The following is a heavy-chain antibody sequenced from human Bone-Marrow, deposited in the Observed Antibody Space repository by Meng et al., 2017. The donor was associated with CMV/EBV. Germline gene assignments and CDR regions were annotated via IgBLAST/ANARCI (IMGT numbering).Heavy chain of an antibody. CDR2: ISWNSGSI. V-gene: IGHV3-9*01. CDR3: ARTLYYYDSSGSATAFDI. CDR1: GFTFDDYA. D-gene: IGHD3-22*01. J-gene: IGHJ3*02. Sequence: SLKISCPASGFTFDDYAMHWVRQAPGKGLEWVSGISWNSGSIGYSDSVKGRFTISRDNAKNSLYLQMNSLRAEDTALYYCARTLYYYDSSGSATAFDIWGQGTMVTVSS.